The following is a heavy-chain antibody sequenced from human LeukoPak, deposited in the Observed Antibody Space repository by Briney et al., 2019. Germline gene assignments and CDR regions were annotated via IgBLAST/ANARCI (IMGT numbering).Heavy chain of an antibody. D-gene: IGHD3-22*01. CDR2: ISSSSSYI. Sequence: PGGSLRLSCAASGFTFSSYSMNWVRQAPGKGLEWVSSISSSSSYIYYADSVKGRFTISRDNAKNSLYLQMNSLRAEDTAVYYCASEFYDSSGYDSLATFDYWGQGTLVTVSS. J-gene: IGHJ4*02. V-gene: IGHV3-21*01. CDR1: GFTFSSYS. CDR3: ASEFYDSSGYDSLATFDY.